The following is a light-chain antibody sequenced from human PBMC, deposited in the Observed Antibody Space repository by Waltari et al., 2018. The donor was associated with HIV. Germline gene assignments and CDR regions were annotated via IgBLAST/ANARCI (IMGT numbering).Light chain of an antibody. Sequence: DIVLTQSPGTLSLSPGERASLSCRASQTVGNNYVAWFQQKPGQAPRLLIYDAYMRATGSPDRFSGSGSGTDFTLTISSLEPEDFAVYYCQQCATAPLTFGGGTKVEIK. CDR3: QQCATAPLT. J-gene: IGKJ4*01. CDR2: DAY. CDR1: QTVGNNY. V-gene: IGKV3-20*01.